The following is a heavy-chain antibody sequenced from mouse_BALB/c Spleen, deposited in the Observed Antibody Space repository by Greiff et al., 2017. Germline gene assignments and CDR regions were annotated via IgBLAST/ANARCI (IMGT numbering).Heavy chain of an antibody. CDR1: GFTFSDYY. CDR2: ISDGGSYT. Sequence: EVKVVESGGGLVKPGGSLKLSCAASGFTFSDYYMYWVRQTPEKRLEWVATISDGGSYTYYPDSVKGRFTISRDNAKNNLYLQMSSLKSEDTAMYYCARGNYDYGYFDYWGQGTTLTVSS. CDR3: ARGNYDYGYFDY. J-gene: IGHJ2*01. D-gene: IGHD2-4*01. V-gene: IGHV5-4*02.